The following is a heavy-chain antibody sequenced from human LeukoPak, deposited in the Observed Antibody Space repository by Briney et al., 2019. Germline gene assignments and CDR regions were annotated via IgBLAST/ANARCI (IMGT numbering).Heavy chain of an antibody. V-gene: IGHV3-23*01. Sequence: GGSLRLSCAASGLTFRNYGMSWVRQAPGKGLEWVSAISVSGANTYYPASVKGRFTISRDNSKNTLYLQMNSLRAEDTALYYCAKGGGQTHQEGIDYWGQGTLVTVSS. CDR3: AKGGGQTHQEGIDY. J-gene: IGHJ4*02. CDR2: ISVSGANT. D-gene: IGHD2-15*01. CDR1: GLTFRNYG.